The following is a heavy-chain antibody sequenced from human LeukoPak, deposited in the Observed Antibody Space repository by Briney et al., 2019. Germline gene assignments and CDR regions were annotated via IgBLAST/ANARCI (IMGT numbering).Heavy chain of an antibody. CDR2: IYYSGST. CDR3: ATDYDFWSGYSLHAFDI. V-gene: IGHV4-39*07. Sequence: SETLSLTWTVSGGSISSSSYYWGWIRQPPGKGLEWIGSIYYSGSTYYNPSLKSRVTISVDTSKNQFSLKLSSVTAADTAVYYCATDYDFWSGYSLHAFDIWGQGTMVTVSS. CDR1: GGSISSSSYY. D-gene: IGHD3-3*01. J-gene: IGHJ3*02.